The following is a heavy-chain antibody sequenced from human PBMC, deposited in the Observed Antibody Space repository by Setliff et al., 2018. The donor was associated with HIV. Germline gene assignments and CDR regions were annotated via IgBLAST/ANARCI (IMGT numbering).Heavy chain of an antibody. CDR2: ISAYNGDT. J-gene: IGHJ5*02. D-gene: IGHD2-2*01. CDR1: GYTFTSYG. CDR3: ARWSCGRATCYDSPYNWFDP. Sequence: GASVQVSCKASGYTFTSYGISWVRQAPGQGLEWMGWISAYNGDTNYAQKFQGRVTMSTDTSTSTTYMELPSLRSDDTAVYYCARWSCGRATCYDSPYNWFDPWGQGTLVTVSS. V-gene: IGHV1-18*01.